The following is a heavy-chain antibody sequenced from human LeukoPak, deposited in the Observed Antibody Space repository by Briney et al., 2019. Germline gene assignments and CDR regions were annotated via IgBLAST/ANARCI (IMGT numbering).Heavy chain of an antibody. J-gene: IGHJ6*02. CDR3: AKDLMVADILTGYHYYYYYGMDV. V-gene: IGHV3-30*18. CDR1: GFTFSSYG. CDR2: ISYDGSNK. Sequence: GGSLRLSCAASGFTFSSYGMHWVRQAPGKGLEWVAVISYDGSNKYYADSVKGRFTISRDNSKNTLYLQMNSLRAEDTAVYYCAKDLMVADILTGYHYYYYYGMDVWGQGTTVTVSS. D-gene: IGHD3-9*01.